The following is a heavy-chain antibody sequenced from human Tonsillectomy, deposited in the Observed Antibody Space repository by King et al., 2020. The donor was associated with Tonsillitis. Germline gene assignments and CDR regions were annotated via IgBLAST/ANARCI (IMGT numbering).Heavy chain of an antibody. CDR2: ISSNGGST. Sequence: VQLVESGGGLVQPVGSLRLSCAASGFTFSSYPMHWVRQAPGKGLEYVSAISSNGGSTYSANSVKVRFTISRDTSKNTLYLQMGSLRAEDMAVYYCARVGVRYGDYGNYWYFDLWGRGTLVTVSS. CDR3: ARVGVRYGDYGNYWYFDL. D-gene: IGHD4-17*01. J-gene: IGHJ2*01. V-gene: IGHV3-64*01. CDR1: GFTFSSYP.